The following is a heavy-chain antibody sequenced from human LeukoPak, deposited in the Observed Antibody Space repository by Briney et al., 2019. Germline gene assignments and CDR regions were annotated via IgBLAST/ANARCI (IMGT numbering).Heavy chain of an antibody. Sequence: ASVKVSCKASGYTFTSYAMNWVRQAPGQGLEWMGWINPNSGGTNYAQKFQGRVTMTRDTSISTAYMELSRLRSDDTAVYYCARDQDLVGVFDYWGQGTLVTVSS. CDR3: ARDQDLVGVFDY. J-gene: IGHJ4*02. CDR2: INPNSGGT. V-gene: IGHV1-2*02. CDR1: GYTFTSYA. D-gene: IGHD1-26*01.